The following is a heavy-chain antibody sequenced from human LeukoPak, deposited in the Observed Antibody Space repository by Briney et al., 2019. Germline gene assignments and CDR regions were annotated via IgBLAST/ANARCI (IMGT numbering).Heavy chain of an antibody. CDR1: GFTFSSYE. J-gene: IGHJ6*02. V-gene: IGHV3-48*03. D-gene: IGHD6-13*01. Sequence: GGSLRLSCAASGFTFSSYEMNWVRQAPGKGLEWVSYISSSGSTIYYADSVKGRFTISRDNAKNSLYLQMNSLRAEDTAVYYCARDLAAAGITYYYGMDVWGQGTTVTVSS. CDR3: ARDLAAAGITYYYGMDV. CDR2: ISSSGSTI.